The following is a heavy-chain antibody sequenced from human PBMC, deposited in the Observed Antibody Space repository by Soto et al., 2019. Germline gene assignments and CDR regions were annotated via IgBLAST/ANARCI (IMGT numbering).Heavy chain of an antibody. CDR3: TRATFDV. CDR2: IWFDGIKE. J-gene: IGHJ6*02. Sequence: GGSLRLSCAVTGFDFTTYALHWVRQTPDKGLEWVAIIWFDGIKEFYAESVRGRFTISIDTSKNTVFLQMHNVRAEDTALYYCTRATFDVWGQGTTVTVSS. V-gene: IGHV3-33*01. CDR1: GFDFTTYA.